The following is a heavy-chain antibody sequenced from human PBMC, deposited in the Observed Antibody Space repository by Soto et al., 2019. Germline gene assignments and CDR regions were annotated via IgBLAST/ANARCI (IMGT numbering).Heavy chain of an antibody. CDR2: IIPIFGTA. D-gene: IGHD2-21*02. J-gene: IGHJ5*02. CDR3: ARDPPYCGGDCRVHNWFDP. V-gene: IGHV1-69*13. Sequence: SVKVSCKASGGTFSSYAISWVRQAPGQGLEWMGGIIPIFGTANYAQKFQGRVTITADESTSTAYMELSSLRSEDTAVYYCARDPPYCGGDCRVHNWFDPWGQGTLVTVYS. CDR1: GGTFSSYA.